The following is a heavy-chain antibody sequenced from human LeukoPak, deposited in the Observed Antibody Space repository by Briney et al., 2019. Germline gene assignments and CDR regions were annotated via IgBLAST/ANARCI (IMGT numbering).Heavy chain of an antibody. CDR3: ARVPAQRVVTTPTYFDY. CDR2: VFTSGST. J-gene: IGHJ4*02. D-gene: IGHD2-21*02. Sequence: SETLSLTCTVSSGSISNFHWTWIRQPAGKGLEWIGRVFTSGSTNYNPSLESRVTISEDTSRNQCSLKLNSVTAADTAVYYCARVPAQRVVTTPTYFDYWGQGTLVTVSS. V-gene: IGHV4-4*07. CDR1: SGSISNFH.